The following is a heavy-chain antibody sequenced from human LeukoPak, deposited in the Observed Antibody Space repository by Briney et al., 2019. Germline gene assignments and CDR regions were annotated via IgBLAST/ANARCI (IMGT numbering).Heavy chain of an antibody. CDR1: GFTFSSYA. Sequence: PGGSLRLSCAASGFTFSSYAMSWVRQAPGKGLEWVSFIRSKAYGGTTEYAASVKGRFTISRDDSKSIAYLQMNSLKTEDTAVYYCRGDSSGYYSDYGMDVWGQGTTVTVSS. V-gene: IGHV3-49*04. CDR2: IRSKAYGGTT. CDR3: RGDSSGYYSDYGMDV. J-gene: IGHJ6*02. D-gene: IGHD3-22*01.